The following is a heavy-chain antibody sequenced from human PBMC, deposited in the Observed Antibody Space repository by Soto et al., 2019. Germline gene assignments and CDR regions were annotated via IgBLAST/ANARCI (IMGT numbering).Heavy chain of an antibody. CDR2: MNPNSGNT. V-gene: IGHV1-8*01. CDR1: GYTFTSYD. Sequence: QVQLVQSGAEVKKPGASVKVSCKASGYTFTSYDINWVRQATGQGLEWMGWMNPNSGNTGYAQKFQGRVTMARNTSISTAYMELSSLRSEDTAVYYCARTTVTMNYYYGMDVWGQGTTVTVSS. CDR3: ARTTVTMNYYYGMDV. D-gene: IGHD4-17*01. J-gene: IGHJ6*02.